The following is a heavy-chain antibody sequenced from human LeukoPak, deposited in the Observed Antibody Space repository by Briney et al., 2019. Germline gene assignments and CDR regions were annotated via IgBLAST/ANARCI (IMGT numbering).Heavy chain of an antibody. CDR2: ISGSGGST. Sequence: PGGSLRLSCAASGFTFSSYAMSWVRQAPGKGLEWVSAISGSGGSTYYADSVKGRFTISRDNSKNTLYLQMNSLRAEDTAVYYCAKDRRIAVVGTTFDYWGQGTLVTVSS. V-gene: IGHV3-23*01. CDR1: GFTFSSYA. D-gene: IGHD6-19*01. J-gene: IGHJ4*02. CDR3: AKDRRIAVVGTTFDY.